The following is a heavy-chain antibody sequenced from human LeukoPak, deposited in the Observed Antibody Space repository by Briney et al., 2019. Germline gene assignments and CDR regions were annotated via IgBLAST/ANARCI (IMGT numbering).Heavy chain of an antibody. CDR3: ARGGQGKGSSSWLDY. CDR2: ISYDGSNK. Sequence: GRSLRLSCAASGFTFSSYAMHWVRQAPGKGLEWVAVISYDGSNKYYADSVKGRFTISRDNSKNTLYLQMNSLRAEDTAVYYCARGGQGKGSSSWLDYWGQGTLVTVSS. D-gene: IGHD6-13*01. J-gene: IGHJ4*02. V-gene: IGHV3-30*04. CDR1: GFTFSSYA.